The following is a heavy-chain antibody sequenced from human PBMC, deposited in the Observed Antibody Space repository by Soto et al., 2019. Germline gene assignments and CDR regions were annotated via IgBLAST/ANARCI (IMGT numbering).Heavy chain of an antibody. CDR2: VKTKSEGETT. Sequence: EVQLVESGGGWVKPGGSLTLSCVASGFTFGDAWMNWVRQAAGKGLEWVGHVKTKSEGETTDYAAPVKGRFTIWRDDSTNTLYLQMNSLKSEDTVKDFCTTLAPSWGQGTQVTVSS. J-gene: IGHJ5*02. CDR1: GFTFGDAW. CDR3: TTLAPS. V-gene: IGHV3-15*07.